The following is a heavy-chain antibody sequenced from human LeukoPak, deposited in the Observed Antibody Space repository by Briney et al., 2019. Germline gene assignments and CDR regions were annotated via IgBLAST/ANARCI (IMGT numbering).Heavy chain of an antibody. V-gene: IGHV4-34*01. CDR2: INHSGST. J-gene: IGHJ4*02. CDR1: GGSFSGYY. CDR3: ARQFDGDYVWDY. D-gene: IGHD4-17*01. Sequence: PSETLSLTCAVYGGSFSGYYWSWIRQPPGKGLEWIGEINHSGSTNYNPSLKSRVTISVDTSKNQFSLKLSSVTAADTAVYYCARQFDGDYVWDYWGQGTLVTVSS.